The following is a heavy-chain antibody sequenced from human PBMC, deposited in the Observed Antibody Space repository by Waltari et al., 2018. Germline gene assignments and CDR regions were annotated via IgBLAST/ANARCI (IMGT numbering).Heavy chain of an antibody. CDR2: RKPDGSEK. CDR1: GFTFSGFW. J-gene: IGHJ6*02. V-gene: IGHV3-7*01. Sequence: EVQLMESGGDLVQPGGSLRLSCAASGFTFSGFWMGWVRQAPGRGLGWGAYRKPDGSEKDYMESVKGRFTISRDNAKDSLFLQMNSLRDEDTAVYYCVRDHIPRTATRMDVWGQGTTVTVSS. CDR3: VRDHIPRTATRMDV. D-gene: IGHD2-2*01.